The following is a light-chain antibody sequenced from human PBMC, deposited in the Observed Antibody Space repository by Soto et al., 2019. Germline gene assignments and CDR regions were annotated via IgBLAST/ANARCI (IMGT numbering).Light chain of an antibody. Sequence: EIVMTQSPATLSVSPGERATLSCRASQSISNNLAWYQQKPGQAPRLLIYGASTRVTGIPPRFSGSGSGTEFTLTISSLQSEDFAVYYCQQYNSWPPITFGQGTRLEIK. CDR1: QSISNN. J-gene: IGKJ5*01. CDR2: GAS. CDR3: QQYNSWPPIT. V-gene: IGKV3-15*01.